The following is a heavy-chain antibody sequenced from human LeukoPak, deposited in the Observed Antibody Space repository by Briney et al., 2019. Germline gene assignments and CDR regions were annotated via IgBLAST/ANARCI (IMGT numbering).Heavy chain of an antibody. D-gene: IGHD3-22*01. CDR3: AKIFHTDGYYLGEHLFDA. CDR1: GFTFSSYA. Sequence: GGSLRLSCAASGFTFSSYAMSWVRQALGKGPEWLSAISGSGGSTTDADSVKGRFTTSRDNSKSTLYLQMNSLRAEDTAIYYCAKIFHTDGYYLGEHLFDAWGQGTLVTVSS. V-gene: IGHV3-23*01. J-gene: IGHJ5*02. CDR2: ISGSGGST.